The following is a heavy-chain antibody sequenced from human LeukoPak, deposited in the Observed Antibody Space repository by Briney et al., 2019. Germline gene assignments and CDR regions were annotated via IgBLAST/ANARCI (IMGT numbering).Heavy chain of an antibody. CDR2: IDPSDSYT. CDR3: AVLGYCSSTSCYHYFDY. J-gene: IGHJ4*02. V-gene: IGHV5-10-1*01. Sequence: GESLKISCKGSGYSFTSYWISWVRQMPGQGLEWMGRIDPSDSYTNYSPSFQGHVTILADKSISTAYLQWSSLKASDTAMYYCAVLGYCSSTSCYHYFDYWGQGTLVTVSS. CDR1: GYSFTSYW. D-gene: IGHD2-2*01.